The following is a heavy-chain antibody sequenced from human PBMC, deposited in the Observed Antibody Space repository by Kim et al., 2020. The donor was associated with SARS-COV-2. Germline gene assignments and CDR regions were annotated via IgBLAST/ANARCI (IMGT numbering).Heavy chain of an antibody. CDR2: IYPGDSDT. D-gene: IGHD3-22*01. V-gene: IGHV5-51*01. J-gene: IGHJ4*02. Sequence: GESLKISCKGSGYSFTSYWICWVRQVPGKGLEWMGIIYPGDSDTRYSPSFQGQVTISVDKSITTTYLQWSSLKASDTAMYYCARRQGSDYYDSSGYSDHWGQGTLVTVSS. CDR3: ARRQGSDYYDSSGYSDH. CDR1: GYSFTSYW.